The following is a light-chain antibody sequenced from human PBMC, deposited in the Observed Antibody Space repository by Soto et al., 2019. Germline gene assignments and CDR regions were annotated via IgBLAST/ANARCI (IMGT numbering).Light chain of an antibody. CDR3: NSYRTVSTYV. CDR2: HVS. Sequence: QSVLTQPASVSGSPGQSITISCTGTSSDIGGYNFVSWYQHHPGKAPKLLIHHVSNRPSGVSSRFSGSKSGNTASLTISGLQAEDEADYYCNSYRTVSTYVFGTGTKLTVL. V-gene: IGLV2-14*03. J-gene: IGLJ1*01. CDR1: SSDIGGYNF.